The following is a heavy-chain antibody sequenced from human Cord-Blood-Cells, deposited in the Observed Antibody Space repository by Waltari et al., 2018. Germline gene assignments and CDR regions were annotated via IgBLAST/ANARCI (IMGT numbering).Heavy chain of an antibody. V-gene: IGHV4-34*01. Sequence: QVQLQQWGAGLLKPSETLSLTCAVYGGSFSGYYWSWVRQPPGKGLEWIGEINHSGSPNDNPSLKSRVTISVDTSKNQFSLKLSSVTAADTAVYYCAAGYYFDYWGQGTLVTVSS. D-gene: IGHD3-9*01. CDR1: GGSFSGYY. CDR2: INHSGSP. CDR3: AAGYYFDY. J-gene: IGHJ4*02.